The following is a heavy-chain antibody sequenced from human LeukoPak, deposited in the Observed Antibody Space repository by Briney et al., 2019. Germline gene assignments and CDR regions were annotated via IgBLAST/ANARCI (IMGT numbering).Heavy chain of an antibody. V-gene: IGHV1-2*02. D-gene: IGHD6-13*01. CDR2: INSHSGGT. CDR1: GYTFTVYY. Sequence: ASVKVSSTASGYTFTVYYVHWVRQAPGPGIEWMGWINSHSGGTDYAHKFQGRVTMTRDTSISTAYMELSRLKSDDTAVYYCARYTITAAGSPFDYWGQGTLVTVSS. CDR3: ARYTITAAGSPFDY. J-gene: IGHJ4*02.